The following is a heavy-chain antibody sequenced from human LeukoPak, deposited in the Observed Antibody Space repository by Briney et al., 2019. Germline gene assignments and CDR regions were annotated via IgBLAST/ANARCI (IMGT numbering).Heavy chain of an antibody. CDR3: AKDHSYGSGSLPLPDY. V-gene: IGHV3-23*01. Sequence: GGSLRLSCAASGFTFSSYAMSWVRQAPGKGLEWVSAISGSGDSTCYADSVKGRFTISRDSSKNTLYLQMNSLRAEDTAVYYCAKDHSYGSGSLPLPDYWGQGTLVTVSS. CDR2: ISGSGDST. CDR1: GFTFSSYA. D-gene: IGHD3-10*01. J-gene: IGHJ4*02.